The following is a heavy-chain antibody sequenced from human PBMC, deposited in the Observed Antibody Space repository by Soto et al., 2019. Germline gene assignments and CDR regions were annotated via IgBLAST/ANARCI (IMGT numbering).Heavy chain of an antibody. D-gene: IGHD6-13*01. J-gene: IGHJ4*02. CDR3: ARVIATGDYFDY. Sequence: PSETLSLTCAVSGGSISSGGYSWSWIRQPPGKGLEWIGYMYYSGSTYYNPSLKSRVTMLVDRSKNHFSLNLSSVTAADTAVYYCARVIATGDYFDYWGQGTLVTVSS. CDR2: MYYSGST. CDR1: GGSISSGGYS. V-gene: IGHV4-30-2*01.